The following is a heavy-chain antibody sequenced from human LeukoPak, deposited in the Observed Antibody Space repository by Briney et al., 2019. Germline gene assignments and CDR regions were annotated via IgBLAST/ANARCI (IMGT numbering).Heavy chain of an antibody. V-gene: IGHV3-53*01. CDR3: AREWGSGYFSLDY. CDR1: GFTVSSNY. Sequence: GGSLRLSCEASGFTVSSNYMSWVRQAPGKGLEWVSVIYGGGSTYYADSVKGRFTISRDTSKNTLYLQMNSLTAEDAAVYYCAREWGSGYFSLDYWGQGTLVTVSS. J-gene: IGHJ4*02. CDR2: IYGGGST. D-gene: IGHD5-12*01.